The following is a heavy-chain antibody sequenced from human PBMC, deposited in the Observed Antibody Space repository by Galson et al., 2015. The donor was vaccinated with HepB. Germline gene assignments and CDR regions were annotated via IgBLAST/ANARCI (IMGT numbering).Heavy chain of an antibody. Sequence: SLRLSCAASGFTFSSYWMSWVRQAPGKGLEWVANIKQDGSEKYYVDSVKGRFTISRDNAKNSLYLQMNSLRAEDTAVYYCARDNRNSSPGTGFCWGQGTLVTVSS. CDR2: IKQDGSEK. CDR3: ARDNRNSSPGTGFC. D-gene: IGHD6-13*01. CDR1: GFTFSSYW. J-gene: IGHJ4*02. V-gene: IGHV3-7*03.